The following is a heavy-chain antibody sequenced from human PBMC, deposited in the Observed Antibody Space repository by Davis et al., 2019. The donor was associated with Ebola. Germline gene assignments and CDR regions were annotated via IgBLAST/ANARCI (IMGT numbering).Heavy chain of an antibody. J-gene: IGHJ4*02. Sequence: GESLKISCAASGFTFSSYGMHWVRQAPGKGLEWVAVISYDGSNKYYADSVKGRFTISRDNARNSFYLQMNSLRVEDTAVYYCARDNYWKLDYWGQGILVTVSS. CDR1: GFTFSSYG. CDR2: ISYDGSNK. V-gene: IGHV3-30*03. CDR3: ARDNYWKLDY. D-gene: IGHD4-11*01.